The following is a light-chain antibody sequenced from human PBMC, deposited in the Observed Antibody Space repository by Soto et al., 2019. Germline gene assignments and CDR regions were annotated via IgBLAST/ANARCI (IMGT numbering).Light chain of an antibody. CDR1: QSVSSSY. J-gene: IGKJ1*01. Sequence: EIVLTQCPGTLSLSPGERATLSCRASQSVSSSYLAWYQQKPGQAPRLLIYGASSRATGIPDRFSGSGSGTDFTLTISRLEPEDFAVYYCQQYGSSLWTFGQGTKVDIK. CDR3: QQYGSSLWT. V-gene: IGKV3-20*01. CDR2: GAS.